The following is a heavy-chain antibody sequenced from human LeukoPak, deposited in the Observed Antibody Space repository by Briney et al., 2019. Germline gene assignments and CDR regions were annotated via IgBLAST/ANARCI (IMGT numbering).Heavy chain of an antibody. V-gene: IGHV3-15*07. CDR1: GFTFSNAW. D-gene: IGHD3-16*02. Sequence: GGSLRLSCAASGFTFSNAWMNWVRQAPGKGLEWVGRIKSKTDGGTTDYAAPVKGRFTISRDDSKNTLYLQMNSLKTEDTAVYYCTTGMITFGGVIEPPRPLYYYGMDVWGQGTTVTVSS. CDR2: IKSKTDGGTT. CDR3: TTGMITFGGVIEPPRPLYYYGMDV. J-gene: IGHJ6*02.